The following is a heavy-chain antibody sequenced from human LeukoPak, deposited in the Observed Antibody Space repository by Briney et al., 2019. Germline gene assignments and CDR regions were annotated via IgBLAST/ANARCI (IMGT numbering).Heavy chain of an antibody. D-gene: IGHD3-10*01. CDR3: ARVRGAPTRGGMDV. CDR1: GGTFSSYA. CDR2: IIPILGIA. V-gene: IGHV1-69*04. Sequence: ASVKVSCTASGGTFSSYAISWVRQAPAQGQEWMGRIIPILGIANYAQKFQGRVTITAEKSTSTAYMELRSLRSEDAAVYYCARVRGAPTRGGMDVWGQGTTVTVSS. J-gene: IGHJ6*02.